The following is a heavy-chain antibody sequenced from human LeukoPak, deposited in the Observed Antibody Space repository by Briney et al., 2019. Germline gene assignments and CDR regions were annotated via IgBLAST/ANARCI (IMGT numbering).Heavy chain of an antibody. V-gene: IGHV3-9*01. J-gene: IGHJ4*02. CDR2: ISWNSGSI. CDR1: GFTFDDYA. Sequence: SGGSLRLSCAASGFTFDDYAMHWVRQAPGKGLEWVSGISWNSGSIGYADSVKGRFTISRDNAKNSLYLQMNSLRAEDTALYYCAKDYYDSSGYYYSEGYFDYWGQGTLVTVSS. D-gene: IGHD3-22*01. CDR3: AKDYYDSSGYYYSEGYFDY.